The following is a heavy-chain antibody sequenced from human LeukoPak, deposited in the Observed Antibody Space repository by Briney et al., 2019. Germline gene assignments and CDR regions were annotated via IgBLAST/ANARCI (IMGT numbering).Heavy chain of an antibody. CDR3: ARAVAGSAFDH. D-gene: IGHD4-23*01. J-gene: IGHJ4*02. CDR2: IRNDGFYK. Sequence: PGGSLRLSCGTSGFTFSDHAMHWVRQAPGKGLEWLVFIRNDGFYKYYSESGKGRFIISRDNSKNTLFLQMNSLRPDDTALYYCARAVAGSAFDHWGQGTLVAVSS. V-gene: IGHV3-30*02. CDR1: GFTFSDHA.